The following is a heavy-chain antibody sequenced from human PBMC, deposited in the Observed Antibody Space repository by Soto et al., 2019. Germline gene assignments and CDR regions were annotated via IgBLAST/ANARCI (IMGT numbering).Heavy chain of an antibody. CDR1: GYTLTELS. V-gene: IGHV1-24*01. D-gene: IGHD6-13*01. CDR2: FDPEDGET. CDR3: ATKGRWYVGYYYYGMDV. J-gene: IGHJ6*02. Sequence: QVQLVQSGAEVKKPGASVKVSCKVSGYTLTELSMHWVRQAPGKGLEWMGGFDPEDGETIYAQKFQRRVTMTEDTSTATAYMELSSLRSEDTAVYYCATKGRWYVGYYYYGMDVWGQGTTVTVSS.